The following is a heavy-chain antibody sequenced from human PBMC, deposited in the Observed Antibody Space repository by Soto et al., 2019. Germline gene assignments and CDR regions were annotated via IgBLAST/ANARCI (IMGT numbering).Heavy chain of an antibody. CDR2: ISGSGGST. D-gene: IGHD3-3*01. CDR3: ANKPGYDFWSGYPLGYFDY. V-gene: IGHV3-23*01. J-gene: IGHJ4*02. Sequence: VQLLESGGGLVQPGGSLRLSCAASGFTFSSYAMSWVRQAPGKGLEWVSAISGSGGSTYYADSVKGRFTISRDNSKNTLYLQMNSLRAEDTAVYYCANKPGYDFWSGYPLGYFDYWGQGTLVTVSS. CDR1: GFTFSSYA.